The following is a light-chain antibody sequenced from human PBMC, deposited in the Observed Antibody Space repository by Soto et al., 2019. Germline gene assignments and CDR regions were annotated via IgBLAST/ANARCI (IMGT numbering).Light chain of an antibody. Sequence: EVVMTQSPATLSVSPGERATLSCRASQSVSSDLAWYQQKPGQAPRLLIYGASTRATGIPVRFSSSGSETDFTLTITRLEPEEFAVDYCQQYSSSRTFGQGTKVDIK. CDR2: GAS. V-gene: IGKV3-15*01. CDR3: QQYSSSRT. CDR1: QSVSSD. J-gene: IGKJ1*01.